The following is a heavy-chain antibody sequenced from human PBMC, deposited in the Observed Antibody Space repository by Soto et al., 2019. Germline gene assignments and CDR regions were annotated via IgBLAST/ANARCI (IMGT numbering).Heavy chain of an antibody. CDR2: MNPNSGNT. Sequence: XSVKVSCKASGYTFTSYDINWVRQATGQGLEWMGWMNPNSGNTGYAQKFQGRVTMTRNTSISTAYMELSSLRSEDTAVYYCASLYCSGGSCYGVGDYWGQGTLVTVSS. D-gene: IGHD2-15*01. V-gene: IGHV1-8*01. J-gene: IGHJ4*02. CDR3: ASLYCSGGSCYGVGDY. CDR1: GYTFTSYD.